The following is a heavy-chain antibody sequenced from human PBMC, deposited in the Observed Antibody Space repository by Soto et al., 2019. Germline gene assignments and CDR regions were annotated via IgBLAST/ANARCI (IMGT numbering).Heavy chain of an antibody. J-gene: IGHJ4*02. CDR2: IYSGGST. Sequence: QVQLQESGPGLVKPAETLSLSCGVSGCSISQYYWRWIRQPAGQGLEWIGRIYSGGSTNYNPALESRVTMSVDTSKNQFPLKLSSVTAADAAVYYWARGPGGFGDFSLDYWGQGTLVTVSS. CDR1: GCSISQYY. V-gene: IGHV4-4*07. CDR3: ARGPGGFGDFSLDY. D-gene: IGHD3-10*01.